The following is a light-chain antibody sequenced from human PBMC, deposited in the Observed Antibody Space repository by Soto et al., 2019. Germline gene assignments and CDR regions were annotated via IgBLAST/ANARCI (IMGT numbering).Light chain of an antibody. CDR3: QQSYTTPLT. Sequence: DIQMTQSPSSLSASVGDRVTITCRASQSISSYLNWYQQKPGKAPNLLIYAASTLQSGVPPRFSGSGSGTDFTLTIRSLQPEDFATYYCQQSYTTPLTFGGGTKVEIK. V-gene: IGKV1-39*01. J-gene: IGKJ4*01. CDR2: AAS. CDR1: QSISSY.